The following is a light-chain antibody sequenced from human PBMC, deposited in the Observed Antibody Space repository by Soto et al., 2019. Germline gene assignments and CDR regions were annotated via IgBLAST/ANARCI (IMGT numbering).Light chain of an antibody. J-gene: IGLJ1*01. Sequence: QSVLTQPASVSGSPGQSITISCAGTSSDVGGYNYVSWFQQHPGTAPKLMIYEVSNRPSGVSHRFSGSKSGNTASLTISGLQVEDEAEDYCSSKTSSSTPYVFGAGTKVTVL. CDR2: EVS. V-gene: IGLV2-14*01. CDR3: SSKTSSSTPYV. CDR1: SSDVGGYNY.